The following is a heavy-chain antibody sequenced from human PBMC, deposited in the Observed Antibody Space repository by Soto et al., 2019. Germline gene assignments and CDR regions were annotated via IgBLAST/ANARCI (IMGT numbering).Heavy chain of an antibody. J-gene: IGHJ6*02. V-gene: IGHV1-46*01. D-gene: IGHD1-26*01. Sequence: ASVKVSCTASGYTFTSYYMHWVRQAPGQGLEWMGIINPSGGSTSYAQKFQGRVTMTRDTSTSTVYMELSSLRSEDTAVYYCARPAMSDTSGMDVWGQGTTVTVSS. CDR3: ARPAMSDTSGMDV. CDR1: GYTFTSYY. CDR2: INPSGGST.